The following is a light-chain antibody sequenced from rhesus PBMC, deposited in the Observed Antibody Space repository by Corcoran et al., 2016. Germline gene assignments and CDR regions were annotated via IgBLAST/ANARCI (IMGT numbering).Light chain of an antibody. CDR2: GAS. CDR1: QSVSRS. Sequence: EIVMTQSPATLSLSPGETATISCRTSQSVSRSLAWYQQKPGQAPRRLIYGASSRATDIPDRFSGSGSWTEFTLTISSREPEDFAVYYCQETSNLYSFGQGTKVEIK. V-gene: IGKV3-31*02. CDR3: QETSNLYS. J-gene: IGKJ2*01.